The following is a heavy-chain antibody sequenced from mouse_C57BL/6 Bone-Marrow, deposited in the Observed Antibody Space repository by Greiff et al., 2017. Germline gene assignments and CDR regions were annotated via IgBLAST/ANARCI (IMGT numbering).Heavy chain of an antibody. CDR3: ARYDYDPYIYSMDY. Sequence: VQLQQPGAELVRPGTSVKLSCKASGYTFTSYWMHWVKQRPGQGLEWIGVIDPSDSYTNYNQKFKGKATLTVNTSSSTAYMQLSILTSEYSAVYYCARYDYDPYIYSMDYWGQGTSVTVSS. CDR2: IDPSDSYT. V-gene: IGHV1-59*01. J-gene: IGHJ4*01. CDR1: GYTFTSYW. D-gene: IGHD2-4*01.